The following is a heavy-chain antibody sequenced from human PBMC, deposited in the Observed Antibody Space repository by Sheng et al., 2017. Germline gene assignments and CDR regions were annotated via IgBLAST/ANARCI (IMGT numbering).Heavy chain of an antibody. CDR1: GFTFSSYG. CDR3: AKDPVTYCGGDCYSWDPTPWDE. D-gene: IGHD2-21*02. CDR2: MSYDGSKK. V-gene: IGHV3-30*18. Sequence: QVQLVESGGGVVQPGRSLRLSCAASGFTFSSYGMHWVRQAPGKGLEWVAVMSYDGSKKYYANSVKGRFTISRDNSKSTLYLQMNSLRAEDTAVYYCAKDPVTYCGGDCYSWDPTPWDEWGQGTLVTVSS. J-gene: IGHJ4*02.